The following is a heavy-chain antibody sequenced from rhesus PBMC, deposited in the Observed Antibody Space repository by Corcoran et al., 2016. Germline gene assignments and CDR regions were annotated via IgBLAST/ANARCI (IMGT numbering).Heavy chain of an antibody. CDR3: AAVAGVDY. V-gene: IGHV4-122*02. D-gene: IGHD4-29*01. CDR2: ITYSGNT. CDR1: GGSISSGYYY. J-gene: IGHJ4*01. Sequence: VQLQESGPGLVKPSETLSLTCAVSGGSISSGYYYWSWIRQPPGKGLEWIGYITYSGNTSYNPALKSRVTISRDTSKNQFSLKLSSVTAADTAVYYCAAVAGVDYWGQGVLVTVSS.